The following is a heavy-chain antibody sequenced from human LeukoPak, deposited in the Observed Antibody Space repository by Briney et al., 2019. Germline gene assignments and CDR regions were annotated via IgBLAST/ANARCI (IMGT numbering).Heavy chain of an antibody. CDR2: ISSSGST. V-gene: IGHV4-61*02. D-gene: IGHD5-24*01. CDR3: ARRSGREMATIRTYYFDY. J-gene: IGHJ4*02. Sequence: PSQTLSLTCTVSGDSISSGDYYWSWIRQPAGKGLEWIGRISSSGSTNYNPSLKSRVTISVDTSKNQFSLKLSSVTAADTAVYYCARRSGREMATIRTYYFDYWGQGTLVTVSS. CDR1: GDSISSGDYY.